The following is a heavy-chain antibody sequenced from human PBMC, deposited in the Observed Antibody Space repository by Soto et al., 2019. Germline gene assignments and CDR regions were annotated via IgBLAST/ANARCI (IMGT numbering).Heavy chain of an antibody. CDR3: TSSISPIIAAIDAFDI. J-gene: IGHJ3*02. CDR2: IRSKAYGGTT. D-gene: IGHD6-13*01. Sequence: GGSLRLSCTASGFTFGDYAMSWFRQAPGKGLEWVGFIRSKAYGGTTEYAAAVKGRFTISRDDSKSIAYLQMNSLKTEDTAVYYCTSSISPIIAAIDAFDIWGQGTMVTVSS. CDR1: GFTFGDYA. V-gene: IGHV3-49*03.